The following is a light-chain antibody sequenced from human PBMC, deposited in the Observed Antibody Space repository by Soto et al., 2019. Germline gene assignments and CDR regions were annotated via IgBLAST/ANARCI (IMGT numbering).Light chain of an antibody. V-gene: IGKV3-11*01. CDR2: DVS. J-gene: IGKJ5*01. Sequence: IVFTQSPATLSLSPGKRATLSCRASQNISSYLIWYQQKPGQAPRLLIYDVSNRATGIPARFSGSGSGTDFTLTISSLEPEDSAVYYCQQRSNSPPWITFGQGTRLEIK. CDR1: QNISSY. CDR3: QQRSNSPPWIT.